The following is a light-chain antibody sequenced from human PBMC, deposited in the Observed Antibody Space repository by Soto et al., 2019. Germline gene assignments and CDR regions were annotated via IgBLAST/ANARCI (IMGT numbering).Light chain of an antibody. V-gene: IGLV2-8*01. CDR2: DVK. Sequence: QSVLTQPASVSASPGQSITISCAGTSSDVGGWPHVSWYQQHPGKAPKLVIYDVKKRPSGVPDRFSGSKSGNTASLTVSGLQTEDEADYYCSSYGGSNNYVLFGGGTQLTVL. CDR3: SSYGGSNNYVL. CDR1: SSDVGGWPH. J-gene: IGLJ7*01.